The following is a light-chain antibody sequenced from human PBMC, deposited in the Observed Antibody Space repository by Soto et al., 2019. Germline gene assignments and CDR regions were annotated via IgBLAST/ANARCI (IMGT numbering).Light chain of an antibody. CDR1: QSISSW. J-gene: IGKJ1*01. V-gene: IGKV1-5*03. CDR3: QQYNSYPVG. Sequence: DIQMTQSPSTLSASVGDRVTITCRAGQSISSWLAWYQQKPGKAPKLLIYKASSLESGVPSRFSGSGSGTEFTLTISSLQPDDFATYYCQQYNSYPVGFGQGTKVEIK. CDR2: KAS.